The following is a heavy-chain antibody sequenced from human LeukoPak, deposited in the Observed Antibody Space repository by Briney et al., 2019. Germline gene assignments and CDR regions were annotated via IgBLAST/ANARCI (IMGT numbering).Heavy chain of an antibody. Sequence: GGSLRLSCAASELTSSTSWMSWVRQAPGKGLEWVAQTKQDGSEKYYVDSVKGRFTTSRDKNSLFLEMNSVRAEDTAVYYCVGWGISGITNHWGQGTLVTVSS. V-gene: IGHV3-7*01. CDR3: VGWGISGITNH. CDR2: TKQDGSEK. CDR1: ELTSSTSW. J-gene: IGHJ4*02. D-gene: IGHD1-7*01.